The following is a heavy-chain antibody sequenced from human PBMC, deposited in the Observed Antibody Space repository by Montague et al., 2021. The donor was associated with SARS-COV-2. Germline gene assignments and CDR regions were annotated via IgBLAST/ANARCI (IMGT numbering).Heavy chain of an antibody. CDR1: GFSLSTSGMC. Sequence: PALVKPTQTLTLTCTFSGFSLSTSGMCVSWIRQPPGKALEWLARIDWDDDKYYSTPLKTRLTISKDTSKNQVVLTMTNMDPVDTATYYCARELGTVVTLDYWGQGTLVTVSS. J-gene: IGHJ4*02. D-gene: IGHD4-23*01. V-gene: IGHV2-70*11. CDR3: ARELGTVVTLDY. CDR2: IDWDDDK.